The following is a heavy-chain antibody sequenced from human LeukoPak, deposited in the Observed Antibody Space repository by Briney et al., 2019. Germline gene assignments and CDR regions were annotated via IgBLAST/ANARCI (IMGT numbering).Heavy chain of an antibody. D-gene: IGHD3-22*01. J-gene: IGHJ4*02. CDR2: ISYDGTSK. CDR1: GFAFSSYV. CDR3: ARDQGYYDRSGYYLFEY. V-gene: IGHV3-30-3*01. Sequence: PGGSLRLSCAASGFAFSSYVMYWVRQAPGQGLEWVAVISYDGTSKHYADSVKGRFTISRDNSMNTLHLQMNSLRVEDTAVYYCARDQGYYDRSGYYLFEYWGQGTLVTVSS.